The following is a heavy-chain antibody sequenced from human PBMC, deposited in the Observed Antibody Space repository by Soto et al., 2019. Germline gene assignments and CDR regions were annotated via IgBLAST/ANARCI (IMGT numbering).Heavy chain of an antibody. J-gene: IGHJ5*02. CDR3: ALELLNYNSLTSHMYNWLHP. Sequence: QITLKESGPTLVKPTQTLTLTCTFSGFSLSTSGVGVGWTRQPPGKALEWLALIYWDDDKRYSPSLKSRLTTTKDTSKXXXLXXMTNTDTLDTDIYNRALELLNYNSLTSHMYNWLHPWRQRTLVTVSA. D-gene: IGHD3-9*01. CDR2: IYWDDDK. CDR1: GFSLSTSGVG. V-gene: IGHV2-5*02.